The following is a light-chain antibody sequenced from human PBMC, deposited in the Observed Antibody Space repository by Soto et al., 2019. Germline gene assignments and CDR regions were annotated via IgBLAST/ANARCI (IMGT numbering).Light chain of an antibody. CDR3: RSYKSSLTPYV. Sequence: QSALTQPASVSGSPGQSVTISCTGTSSDVGDYNYVSWYQQYPGKAPKLMIYGVSNRPSGVSNRFSGSKSGNSASLTITGLQAEDEADYYCRSYKSSLTPYVFGGGTKLTVL. CDR1: SSDVGDYNY. V-gene: IGLV2-14*01. CDR2: GVS. J-gene: IGLJ2*01.